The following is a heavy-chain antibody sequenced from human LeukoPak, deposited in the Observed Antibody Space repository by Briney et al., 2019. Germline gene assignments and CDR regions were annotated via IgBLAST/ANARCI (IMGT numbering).Heavy chain of an antibody. J-gene: IGHJ4*02. D-gene: IGHD5-18*01. V-gene: IGHV4-4*07. CDR1: GGSISSHY. CDR2: IYSSGST. Sequence: PSETLSLTCTVSGGSISSHYWSWIRQPAGKGLEGIGRIYSSGSTDYKPSLKSRVNMSVDASKNQFSLTLTSVTAADTAVYFCARNLQGGYNYGYLDSWGQGTLVTVSS. CDR3: ARNLQGGYNYGYLDS.